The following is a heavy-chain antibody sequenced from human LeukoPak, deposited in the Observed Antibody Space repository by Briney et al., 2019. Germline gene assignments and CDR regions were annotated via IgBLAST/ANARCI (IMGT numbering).Heavy chain of an antibody. CDR2: ISSSSSYI. V-gene: IGHV3-21*01. CDR1: GFTLSSYS. J-gene: IGHJ3*02. CDR3: TDTGPADAFDI. D-gene: IGHD1-14*01. Sequence: PGGSLRLSCAASGFTLSSYSMNWVRQAPGKGLEWVSSISSSSSYIYYADSVKGRFTISRDNAKNSLYLQMNSLRAEDTAVYYCTDTGPADAFDIWGQGTIVTVSS.